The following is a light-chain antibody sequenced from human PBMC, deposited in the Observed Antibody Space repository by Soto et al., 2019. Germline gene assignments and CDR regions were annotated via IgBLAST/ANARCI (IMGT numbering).Light chain of an antibody. CDR1: KSISTY. CDR2: ATS. Sequence: DIQMTQSPSSLSASVGDRVAITCRASKSISTYLNWYQQKPGKAPKLLIYATSTLQSGVPSRFSGSGSGTDFTLTISSLQPEDFATYYCQQGYTTPRTFGQGTKVEIK. J-gene: IGKJ1*01. CDR3: QQGYTTPRT. V-gene: IGKV1-39*01.